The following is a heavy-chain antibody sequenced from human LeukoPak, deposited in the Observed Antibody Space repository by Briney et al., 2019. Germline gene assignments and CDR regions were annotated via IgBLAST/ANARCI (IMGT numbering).Heavy chain of an antibody. CDR3: AKNTPQRKLGATDY. Sequence: GGSLRLSCAASGFTFSTYAMTWVRQAPGKGLEWVSAISGSGTSTYYADSVKGRFTISRDNSKNTLYLQMNSLRAEDTAVYYCAKNTPQRKLGATDYWGQGTLVTVSS. CDR2: ISGSGTST. CDR1: GFTFSTYA. V-gene: IGHV3-23*01. D-gene: IGHD1-26*01. J-gene: IGHJ4*02.